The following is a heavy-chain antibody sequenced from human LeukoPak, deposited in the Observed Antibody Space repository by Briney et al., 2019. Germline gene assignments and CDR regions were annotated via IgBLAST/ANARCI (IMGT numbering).Heavy chain of an antibody. CDR3: ARESIAVAGPIGNWFDP. CDR1: GYTFTSYG. D-gene: IGHD6-19*01. J-gene: IGHJ5*02. CDR2: ISAYNGNT. Sequence: ASVKVSCKASGYTFTSYGISWVRQAPGQGLEWMGWISAYNGNTNYAQKLQGRVTMTTDTSTSTAYMELRSLRSDDTAVYYCARESIAVAGPIGNWFDPWGQGTLVTVSS. V-gene: IGHV1-18*01.